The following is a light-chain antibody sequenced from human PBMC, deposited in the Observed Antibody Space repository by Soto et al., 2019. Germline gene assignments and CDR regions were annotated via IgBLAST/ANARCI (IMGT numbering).Light chain of an antibody. CDR1: SSDVDTYKY. CDR3: CSYAGSTTRVQ. J-gene: IGLJ2*01. Sequence: QSVLTQPASVSGSPGQSITISCTGTSSDVDTYKYVSWYQQHPGKAPKLMIYEVSYRPSGVSDRFSGSKSGNTASLTISGLQAVDEADYYCCSYAGSTTRVQFGGGTKLTVL. CDR2: EVS. V-gene: IGLV2-14*01.